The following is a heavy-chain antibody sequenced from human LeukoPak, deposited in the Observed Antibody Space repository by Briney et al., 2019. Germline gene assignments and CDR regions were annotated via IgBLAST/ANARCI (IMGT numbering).Heavy chain of an antibody. CDR3: ARDRGYSGYDPLFDY. J-gene: IGHJ4*02. D-gene: IGHD5-12*01. CDR1: GFTFSSYA. Sequence: GSLRLSCAASGFTFSSYAMHWVRQAPGKGLEYVSAISSNGGSTYYANSVKGRFTISRDNSKNTLYLQMGSLRAEDMAVYYCARDRGYSGYDPLFDYWGQGTLVTVSS. CDR2: ISSNGGST. V-gene: IGHV3-64*01.